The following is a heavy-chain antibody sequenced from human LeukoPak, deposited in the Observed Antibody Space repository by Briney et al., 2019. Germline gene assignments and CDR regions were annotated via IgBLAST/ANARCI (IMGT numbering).Heavy chain of an antibody. CDR2: IWYDGSNK. Sequence: GGSLRLSCAASGFTFSSYGMHWVRQAPGEGLEWVAVIWYDGSNKYYADSVKGRFTISRDNSKNTLYLQMNSLRAEDTAVYYCARDRIVGASVIDYWGQGTLVTVSS. CDR1: GFTFSSYG. V-gene: IGHV3-33*01. CDR3: ARDRIVGASVIDY. D-gene: IGHD1-26*01. J-gene: IGHJ4*02.